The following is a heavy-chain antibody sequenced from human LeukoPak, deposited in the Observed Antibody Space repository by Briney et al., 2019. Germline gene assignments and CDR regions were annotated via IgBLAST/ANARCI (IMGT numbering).Heavy chain of an antibody. V-gene: IGHV4-39*07. CDR2: IYYSGGT. CDR1: GGSISSSNYY. J-gene: IGHJ5*02. Sequence: SETLSLTCTVSGGSISSSNYYWGWVRQPPGKGLEWIGSIYYSGGTYYNPSLKSRVTISIDTSKDQFSLSLRSVTAADTAVFYCARVHASGYNIYSWFDPWGQGTLVTVSS. D-gene: IGHD5-12*01. CDR3: ARVHASGYNIYSWFDP.